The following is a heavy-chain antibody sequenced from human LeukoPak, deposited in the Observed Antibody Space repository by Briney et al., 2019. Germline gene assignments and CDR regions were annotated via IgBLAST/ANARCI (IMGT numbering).Heavy chain of an antibody. J-gene: IGHJ4*02. Sequence: GESLKISCKGSGYNFTSYWITWVRPMPGKGLEWMGNIDPSDSYTKYSPSFQGHVTISADKSINTAYLQWSSLKASDTAMYYCARPGGNSGFVDYWGQGTLVTVSS. CDR1: GYNFTSYW. V-gene: IGHV5-10-1*01. CDR2: IDPSDSYT. D-gene: IGHD2/OR15-2a*01. CDR3: ARPGGNSGFVDY.